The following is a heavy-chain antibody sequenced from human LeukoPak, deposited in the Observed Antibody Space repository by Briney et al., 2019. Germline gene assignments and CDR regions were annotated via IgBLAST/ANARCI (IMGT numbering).Heavy chain of an antibody. CDR1: GYTFTGYY. CDR2: INPNSGGT. CDR3: ARGDSSSWYANWFDP. Sequence: ASVTVSCKASGYTFTGYYMHWLRQAPGQGLKWMEWINPNSGGTNYAQKFQGRVTMTRDMSISTANMELSRLRSDDTAVYYGARGDSSSWYANWFDPWGQGTLVTVSS. V-gene: IGHV1-2*02. D-gene: IGHD6-13*01. J-gene: IGHJ5*02.